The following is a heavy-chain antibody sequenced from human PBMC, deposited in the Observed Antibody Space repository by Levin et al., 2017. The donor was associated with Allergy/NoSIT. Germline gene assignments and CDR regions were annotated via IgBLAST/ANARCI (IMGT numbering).Heavy chain of an antibody. J-gene: IGHJ4*02. CDR2: IYYSGST. V-gene: IGHV4-39*01. CDR3: ASSTYYYDSSGYYEFDY. CDR1: GGSISSSSYY. Sequence: PSETLSLTCTVSGGSISSSSYYWGWIRQPPGKGLEWIGSIYYSGSTYYNPSLKSRVTISVDTSKNQFSLKLSSVTAADTAVYYCASSTYYYDSSGYYEFDYWGQGTLVTVSS. D-gene: IGHD3-22*01.